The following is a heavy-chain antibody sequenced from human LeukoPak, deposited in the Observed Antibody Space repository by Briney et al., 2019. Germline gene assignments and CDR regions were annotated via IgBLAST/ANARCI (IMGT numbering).Heavy chain of an antibody. CDR1: GGSFSGYY. Sequence: TSETLSLTCAVYGGSFSGYYWSWIRQPPGKGLEWIGEINHSGSTNYNPSLKSRVTISVDTSKNQFSLKLSSVTAADTAVYYCARRTVRGVIRYWGQGTLVTVSS. V-gene: IGHV4-34*01. J-gene: IGHJ4*02. CDR3: ARRTVRGVIRY. CDR2: INHSGST. D-gene: IGHD3-10*01.